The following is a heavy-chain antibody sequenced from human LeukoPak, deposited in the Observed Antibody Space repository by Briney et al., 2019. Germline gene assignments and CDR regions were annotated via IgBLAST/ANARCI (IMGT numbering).Heavy chain of an antibody. D-gene: IGHD2-2*02. V-gene: IGHV4-34*01. J-gene: IGHJ5*02. Sequence: SETLSLTCAVYGGSFSGYYWSWIRQPPGKGLEWIGEINHSGSTNYNPSLKSRVTISVDTSKNQFSLKLSSVTAADTAVYYCARFVATRLGGVPAAIRQPKNNWFDPWGQGTLVTVSS. CDR1: GGSFSGYY. CDR3: ARFVATRLGGVPAAIRQPKNNWFDP. CDR2: INHSGST.